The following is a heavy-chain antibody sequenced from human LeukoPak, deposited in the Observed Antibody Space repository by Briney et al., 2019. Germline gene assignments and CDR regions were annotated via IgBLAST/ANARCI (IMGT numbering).Heavy chain of an antibody. D-gene: IGHD3-3*01. CDR2: IYSGGST. V-gene: IGHV3-53*01. Sequence: GGSLRLSCAASGFTVSSNYMSWVRQAPGKGLEWVSVIYSGGSTYYADSVKGRFTISRDNSKNTLYLQMNSLRAEDTAVYYCAKDMAYDFWSGYYSSAHDYWGQGTLVTVSS. CDR1: GFTVSSNY. J-gene: IGHJ4*02. CDR3: AKDMAYDFWSGYYSSAHDY.